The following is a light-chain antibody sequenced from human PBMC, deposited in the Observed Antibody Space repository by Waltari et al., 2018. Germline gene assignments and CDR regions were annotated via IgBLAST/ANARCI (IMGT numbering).Light chain of an antibody. Sequence: QSVLTQPPSVSAAPGQKVTISCSGSSSNIGNNFVSWYQQIPGTAPKPPIFENYKRPSWIPDRFSGSKSGTSATLGITGRQTGDEADYYCGTWDSSLSAHFFGTGTKVTVL. CDR2: ENY. V-gene: IGLV1-51*01. J-gene: IGLJ1*01. CDR1: SSNIGNNF. CDR3: GTWDSSLSAHF.